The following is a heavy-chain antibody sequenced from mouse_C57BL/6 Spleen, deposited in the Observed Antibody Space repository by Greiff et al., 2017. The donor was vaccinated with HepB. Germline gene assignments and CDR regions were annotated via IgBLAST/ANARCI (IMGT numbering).Heavy chain of an antibody. CDR1: GFTFSSYG. Sequence: EVQGVESGGDLVKPGGSLKLSCAASGFTFSSYGMSWVRQTPDKRLEWVATISSGGSYTYYPDSVKGRFTISRDNAKNTLYLQMSSLKSEDTAMYYCAKSNYEEYAMDYWGQGTSVTVSS. CDR3: AKSNYEEYAMDY. CDR2: ISSGGSYT. J-gene: IGHJ4*01. D-gene: IGHD2-5*01. V-gene: IGHV5-6*01.